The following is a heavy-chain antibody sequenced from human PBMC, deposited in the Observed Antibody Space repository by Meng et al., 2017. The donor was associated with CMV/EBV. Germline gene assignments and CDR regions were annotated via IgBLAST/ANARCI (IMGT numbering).Heavy chain of an antibody. D-gene: IGHD3-3*01. CDR2: IYSGGSST. Sequence: GESLKISCAASGFTFSSYAMSWVRQAPGKGLEWVSVIYSGGSSTYYADSVKGRFTISRDNSKNTLYLQMNSLRAEDTAVYYRAKDQEELSYYDFWSATYYGMDVWGQGTTVTVSS. J-gene: IGHJ6*02. CDR3: AKDQEELSYYDFWSATYYGMDV. CDR1: GFTFSSYA. V-gene: IGHV3-23*03.